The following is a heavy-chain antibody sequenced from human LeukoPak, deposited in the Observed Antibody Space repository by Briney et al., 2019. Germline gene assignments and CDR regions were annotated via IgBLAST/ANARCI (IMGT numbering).Heavy chain of an antibody. J-gene: IGHJ4*02. CDR2: ISSSSSTI. CDR3: ASTDSRWYRRYFDY. CDR1: GFTFSSYS. D-gene: IGHD6-13*01. V-gene: IGHV3-48*02. Sequence: GGSLRLSCAASGFTFSSYSMNWVRQAPGKGLEWVSYISSSSSTIYYADSVKGRFTISRDNAKNSLYLQMNSLRDEDTAVYYCASTDSRWYRRYFDYWGQGTLVTVSS.